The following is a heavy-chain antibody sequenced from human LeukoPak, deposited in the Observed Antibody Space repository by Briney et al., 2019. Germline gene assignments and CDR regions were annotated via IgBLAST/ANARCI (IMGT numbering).Heavy chain of an antibody. J-gene: IGHJ4*02. V-gene: IGHV3-30*19. CDR1: GFTFSNSG. D-gene: IGHD3-16*01. CDR2: ISYDGSNK. Sequence: GGSLRLSCAASGFTFSNSGMHWVRQAPGKGLEWVAVISYDGSNKYYADSVKGRFTISRDNSKNTLYLQMNSLRAEDTAVYYCAGGAMAYYFDYWGQGTLVTVSS. CDR3: AGGAMAYYFDY.